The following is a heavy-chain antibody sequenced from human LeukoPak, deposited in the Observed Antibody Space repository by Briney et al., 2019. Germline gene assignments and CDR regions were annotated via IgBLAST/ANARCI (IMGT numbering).Heavy chain of an antibody. CDR3: ARDRISGTDY. CDR2: IKQDGSEK. CDR1: RFTFSTYG. D-gene: IGHD1-20*01. V-gene: IGHV3-7*01. J-gene: IGHJ4*02. Sequence: GGSLRLSCAASRFTFSTYGMHWVRQAPGKGLEWVASIKQDGSEKKYVDSVEGRFTISRDNARNSLHLQMNSLRADDTAVYYCARDRISGTDYWGQGTRVAVSS.